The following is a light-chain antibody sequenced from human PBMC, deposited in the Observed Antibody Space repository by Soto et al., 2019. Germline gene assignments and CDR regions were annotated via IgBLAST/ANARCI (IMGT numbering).Light chain of an antibody. CDR1: SSDVGSYKF. CDR2: EGS. Sequence: QSVLTQPASVSGSPGQSITISCTGTSSDVGSYKFVSWYQQHPDKAPKLMIYEGSKRPSGVSNRFSGSKSGNTASLTISGLQAEDEADYYCCSYATSSTLVFGGGTKVTVL. J-gene: IGLJ3*02. V-gene: IGLV2-23*01. CDR3: CSYATSSTLV.